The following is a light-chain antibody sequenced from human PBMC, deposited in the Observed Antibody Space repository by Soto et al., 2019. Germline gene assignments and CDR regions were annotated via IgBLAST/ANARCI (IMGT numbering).Light chain of an antibody. CDR3: QQYNKWPPWT. V-gene: IGKV3-15*01. CDR2: GAS. Sequence: EIVMTQSPATLSVSPGERATLSCRASQSVSSNLAWYQQKPGQAPRLLIYGASTRATGIPARFRGSGSGTEFTLTISSLQYADFAVYYCQQYNKWPPWTFGQGTKVEIK. J-gene: IGKJ1*01. CDR1: QSVSSN.